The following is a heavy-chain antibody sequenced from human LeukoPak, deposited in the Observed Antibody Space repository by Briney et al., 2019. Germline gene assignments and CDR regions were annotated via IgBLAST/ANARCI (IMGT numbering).Heavy chain of an antibody. J-gene: IGHJ4*02. CDR3: AREAVTRNYFDY. CDR2: IYSGGST. Sequence: QAGGSLRLSCAASEFTVSSNYMNWVRQAPGKGLEWVSVIYSGGSTYYADSVKGRFTISRDNSKNTLYLQMNSLRAEDTAVYCCAREAVTRNYFDYWGQGTLVTVSS. V-gene: IGHV3-53*01. CDR1: EFTVSSNY. D-gene: IGHD4-17*01.